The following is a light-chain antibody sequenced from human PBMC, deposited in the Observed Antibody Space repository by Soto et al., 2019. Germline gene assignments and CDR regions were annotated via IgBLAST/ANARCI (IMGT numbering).Light chain of an antibody. Sequence: EIVLTQSPDTLAVSPGEVATLSCWASQSVTSNLAWYQQKRGQAPRLLIYAASTRATGVPARFSGSGSGTDFSLTISSLEPEDFAVYYCQQRSNWPLTFGGGTKVDIK. CDR3: QQRSNWPLT. V-gene: IGKV3-11*01. J-gene: IGKJ4*01. CDR2: AAS. CDR1: QSVTSN.